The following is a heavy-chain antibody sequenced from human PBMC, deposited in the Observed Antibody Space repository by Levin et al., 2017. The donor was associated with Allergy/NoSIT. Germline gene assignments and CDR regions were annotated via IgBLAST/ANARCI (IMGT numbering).Heavy chain of an antibody. CDR1: GYRFSTYW. V-gene: IGHV5-10-1*01. Sequence: GESLKISCKGFGYRFSTYWISWVRQMPGKGLEWMGRIDPGDSHTKYSPSLRGHVTISADESITTAYLQWSSLEASDTAMYYCARHDFIAVAAKDYWGQGTLVTVSS. CDR2: IDPGDSHT. J-gene: IGHJ4*02. D-gene: IGHD6-19*01. CDR3: ARHDFIAVAAKDY.